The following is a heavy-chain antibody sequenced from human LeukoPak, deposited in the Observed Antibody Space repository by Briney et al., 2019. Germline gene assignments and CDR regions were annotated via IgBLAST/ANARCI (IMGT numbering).Heavy chain of an antibody. V-gene: IGHV1-24*01. CDR1: GYTLTELS. Sequence: PWASVKVSCKVSGYTLTELSMHWVRQAPGKGLEWMGGFDPEDGETIYAQKFQGRVTMTEDTSTDTAYMELSSLRSEDTAVYYCATDRSTLWSGSSDAFDIWGQGTMVTVSS. J-gene: IGHJ3*02. D-gene: IGHD3-3*01. CDR3: ATDRSTLWSGSSDAFDI. CDR2: FDPEDGET.